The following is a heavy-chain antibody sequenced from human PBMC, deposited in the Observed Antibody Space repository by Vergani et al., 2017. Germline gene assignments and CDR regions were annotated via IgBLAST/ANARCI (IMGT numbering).Heavy chain of an antibody. V-gene: IGHV3-23*04. CDR2: LSASDRRT. Sequence: EVHLVESGGSVVKPGGSLRLSCAASGFTFSHTWMSWLRQSPGKGLEWVSTLSASDRRTHYADSVKGRFTISRDISKNTLFLHMNSLRPEDTAVYYCAKVGRSEVAGTFGAFDIWGQGTMVTVSS. CDR3: AKVGRSEVAGTFGAFDI. D-gene: IGHD6-19*01. J-gene: IGHJ3*02. CDR1: GFTFSHTW.